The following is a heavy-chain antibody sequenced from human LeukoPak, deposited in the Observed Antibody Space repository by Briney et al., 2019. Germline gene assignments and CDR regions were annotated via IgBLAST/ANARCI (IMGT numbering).Heavy chain of an antibody. CDR2: IYSGGST. J-gene: IGHJ4*02. CDR1: GFTFSSYA. CDR3: AREAIVGGDYHDY. Sequence: PGGSLRLSCAASGFTFSSYAMSWVRQAPGKGLEGVSVIYSGGSTYYADSVKGRFTISRDNSKNTLYLQMNSLRAEDTAVYYCAREAIVGGDYHDYWGQGTLVTVSS. D-gene: IGHD3-16*02. V-gene: IGHV3-66*02.